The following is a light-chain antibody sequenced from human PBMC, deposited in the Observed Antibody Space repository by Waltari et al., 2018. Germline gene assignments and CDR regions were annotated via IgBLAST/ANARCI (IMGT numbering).Light chain of an antibody. CDR3: SSVTRSSTWV. Sequence: QSALTQPASVSGSPGQSITISCTGTRSDVGGYEYVSWYQQYPGKAPKLMIYEVRNRPSGVSNRFSGSKSGNTASLTISGLQAEDEADYYCSSVTRSSTWVFGGGTKLTVL. V-gene: IGLV2-14*01. CDR1: RSDVGGYEY. CDR2: EVR. J-gene: IGLJ3*02.